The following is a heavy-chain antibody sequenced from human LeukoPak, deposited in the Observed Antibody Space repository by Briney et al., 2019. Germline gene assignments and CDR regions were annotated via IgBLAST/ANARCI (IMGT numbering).Heavy chain of an antibody. J-gene: IGHJ4*02. V-gene: IGHV3-30*04. CDR1: GFTFSSYA. D-gene: IGHD5-12*01. Sequence: GRSLRLSCAASGFTFSSYAMHWVRQAPGKGLEWVAVISYDGRNKYYADSVKGRFTISRDNSKNTLYLQMNSLRAEDTAVYYCARPQYSGYDLSFDYWGQGTLVTVSS. CDR3: ARPQYSGYDLSFDY. CDR2: ISYDGRNK.